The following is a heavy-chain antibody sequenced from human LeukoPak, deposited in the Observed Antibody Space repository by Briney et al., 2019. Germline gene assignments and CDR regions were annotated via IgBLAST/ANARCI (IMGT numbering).Heavy chain of an antibody. J-gene: IGHJ5*02. V-gene: IGHV3-23*01. D-gene: IGHD2-21*02. Sequence: GGSLRLSCAASGFNFTNYAMNWVRQAPGRGLEWVSLISSSGGSTYYAGSVKGRFTISRDNSKSTVYLQMNSLRAEDTAIYYCAKDGPTAIPSWFDPWGQGTLVTVSS. CDR3: AKDGPTAIPSWFDP. CDR2: ISSSGGST. CDR1: GFNFTNYA.